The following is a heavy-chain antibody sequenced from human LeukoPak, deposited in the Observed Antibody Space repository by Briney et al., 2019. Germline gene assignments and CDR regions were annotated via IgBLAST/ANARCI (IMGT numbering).Heavy chain of an antibody. CDR3: ARLQLVHDYYYMDV. CDR2: MNPNSGNT. Sequence: GSSVKVSCKASGYTFNSYDINWVRQATGQGLEWMGWMNPNSGNTGYAQKFQGRVTMTRTTSISTAYMELSSLRSEDTAVYYCARLQLVHDYYYMDVWGKGTTVTVSS. J-gene: IGHJ6*03. D-gene: IGHD6-6*01. V-gene: IGHV1-8*01. CDR1: GYTFNSYD.